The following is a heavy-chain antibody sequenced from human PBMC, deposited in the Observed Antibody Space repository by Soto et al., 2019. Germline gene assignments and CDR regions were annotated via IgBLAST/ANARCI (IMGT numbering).Heavy chain of an antibody. V-gene: IGHV1-18*01. CDR1: GYTFTSYG. CDR2: ISAYNGNT. J-gene: IGHJ3*02. CDR3: ARDRLVNSYGDDAFDI. Sequence: ASVKVSCKASGYTFTSYGISWVRQAPGQGLEWMGWISAYNGNTNYAQKLQGRVTMTTDTSTSTAYMELRSLRSDDTAVYYCARDRLVNSYGDDAFDIWGQGTMVTVSS. D-gene: IGHD5-18*01.